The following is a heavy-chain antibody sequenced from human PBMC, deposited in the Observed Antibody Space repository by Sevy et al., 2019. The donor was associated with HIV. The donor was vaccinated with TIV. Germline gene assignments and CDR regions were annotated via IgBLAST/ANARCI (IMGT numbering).Heavy chain of an antibody. CDR1: GDSTSLYY. V-gene: IGHV4-59*13. CDR3: ARAPLISLDILGATSVFDS. Sequence: SETLSLTCTVSGDSTSLYYWSWIRQPPGKGLEWIGYIYFTGSTDYNPSLKSRVTIPLDTSKNQFSLKLTSVTAADTAVYYCARAPLISLDILGATSVFDSWGQGTPVTVSS. D-gene: IGHD1-26*01. CDR2: IYFTGST. J-gene: IGHJ4*02.